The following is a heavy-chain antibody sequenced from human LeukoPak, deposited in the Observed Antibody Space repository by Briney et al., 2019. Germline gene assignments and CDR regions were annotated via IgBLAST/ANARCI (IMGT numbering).Heavy chain of an antibody. J-gene: IGHJ3*02. Sequence: SETLSLTCTVSGGSISSGGYYWSWIRQPPGKGLEWIGYIYHSGSTYYNPSLKSRVTISVDRSKNQFSLKLSSVTAADTAVYYCARAPGSSVLGAFDIWGQGTMVTVSS. D-gene: IGHD6-6*01. CDR3: ARAPGSSVLGAFDI. V-gene: IGHV4-30-2*01. CDR1: GGSISSGGYY. CDR2: IYHSGST.